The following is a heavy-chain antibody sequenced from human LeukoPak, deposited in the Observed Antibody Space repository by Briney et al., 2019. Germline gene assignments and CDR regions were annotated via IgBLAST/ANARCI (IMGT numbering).Heavy chain of an antibody. J-gene: IGHJ3*01. V-gene: IGHV4-59*08. CDR1: GGSTSGTYY. Sequence: SETLSLTCTVSGGSTSGTYYWSWIRQPPGKGLEWIGYIYYTGTTDSNPSLKSRVTISLDTSKNQFSLNLSSVTAADTAVYYCARRWVYDKRAFDAWGQGTMVTVSS. CDR3: ARRWVYDKRAFDA. D-gene: IGHD3-16*01. CDR2: IYYTGTT.